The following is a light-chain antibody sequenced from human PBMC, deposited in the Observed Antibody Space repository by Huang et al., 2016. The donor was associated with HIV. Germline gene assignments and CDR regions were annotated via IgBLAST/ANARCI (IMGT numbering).Light chain of an antibody. V-gene: IGKV3-15*01. CDR2: GAS. Sequence: ERVMTQSPATLYVVPGERVTLSCRASLSVSSNLAWYQQKPGQAPRLLIHGASTRATGIPARFSGSGSGTEFTLAISSLQSEDSGVYFCQQYDNWPLTFGQGTRLEIK. CDR3: QQYDNWPLT. CDR1: LSVSSN. J-gene: IGKJ5*01.